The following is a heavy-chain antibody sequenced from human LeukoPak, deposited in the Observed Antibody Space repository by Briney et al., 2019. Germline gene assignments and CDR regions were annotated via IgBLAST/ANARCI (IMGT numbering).Heavy chain of an antibody. CDR3: AREEYYDDSGYYFRYFDS. CDR1: GGSISSDNYY. J-gene: IGHJ4*02. Sequence: KPSETLSLTCTVSGGSISSDNYYWTWIRQPAGKGLEWIGRFHTGGSANYNPSLKSRVTISVDTSKNQFSLRLNSVTAADTAIYYCAREEYYDDSGYYFRYFDSWGQGTLVTVSS. CDR2: FHTGGSA. D-gene: IGHD3-22*01. V-gene: IGHV4-61*02.